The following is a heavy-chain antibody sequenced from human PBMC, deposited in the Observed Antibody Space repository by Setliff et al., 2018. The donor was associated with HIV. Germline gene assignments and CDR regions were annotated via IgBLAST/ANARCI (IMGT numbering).Heavy chain of an antibody. CDR1: GYSFSKYG. CDR3: ARGAWYTSGWYSSRYMDV. Sequence: GASVKVSCKASGYSFSKYGISWVRQAPGQGLEWMGWMNPNSGNTGYAQKFQGRVTLTRHTSISTAYMELNSLRSEDTAVYYCARGAWYTSGWYSSRYMDVWGKGTTVTVSS. CDR2: MNPNSGNT. J-gene: IGHJ6*03. D-gene: IGHD6-19*01. V-gene: IGHV1-8*01.